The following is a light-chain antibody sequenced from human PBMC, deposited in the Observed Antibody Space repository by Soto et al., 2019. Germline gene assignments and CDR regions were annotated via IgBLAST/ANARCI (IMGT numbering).Light chain of an antibody. CDR3: QQSCRTPIT. CDR1: QSISTY. V-gene: IGKV1-39*01. J-gene: IGKJ5*01. CDR2: AAS. Sequence: LHLTQTPSPLSASVGGTGAITCLASQSISTYLTWYQQKPGKAPKVLIYAASTLQSGVPSRFSASGSGTDFTLTISSLQPEDVATYYCQQSCRTPITFGQGTRLEI.